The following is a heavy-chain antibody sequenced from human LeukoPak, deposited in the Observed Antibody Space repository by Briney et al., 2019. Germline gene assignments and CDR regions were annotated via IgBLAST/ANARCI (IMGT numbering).Heavy chain of an antibody. D-gene: IGHD6-6*01. CDR2: IIPIFGTA. Sequence: ASVKVSCKASGGTFSSYAISWVRQAPGQGLEWMGGIIPIFGTANYAQKFQGRVTITADESTSTAYMELSSLRSEDTAVYYCARVTVEYGAARTFDYWGQGTLVTVSS. CDR1: GGTFSSYA. V-gene: IGHV1-69*13. J-gene: IGHJ4*02. CDR3: ARVTVEYGAARTFDY.